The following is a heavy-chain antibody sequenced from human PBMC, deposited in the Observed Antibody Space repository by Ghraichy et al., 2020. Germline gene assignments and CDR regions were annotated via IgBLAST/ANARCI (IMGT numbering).Heavy chain of an antibody. CDR3: AKANSIWGYSYETSFDC. J-gene: IGHJ4*02. Sequence: GRSLRLSCAASGFSFENYAIHWVRQAPGKGLEWVSGITWNSGTIGYADSVKGRFTISRDNAKNSLYLQMNSLRTEDTALYYCAKANSIWGYSYETSFDCWGQGTLVTVSS. CDR2: ITWNSGTI. CDR1: GFSFENYA. V-gene: IGHV3-9*01. D-gene: IGHD5-18*01.